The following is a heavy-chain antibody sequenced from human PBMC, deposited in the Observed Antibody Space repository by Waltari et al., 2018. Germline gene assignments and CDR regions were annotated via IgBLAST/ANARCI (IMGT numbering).Heavy chain of an antibody. Sequence: EVQLVESGGGLVQPGGSLRLSCAASGFTFSSYWMSWVRQAPGKGLEWVANIKQVGSEKYYVDSVKGRVTISRDNAKNSLYLQMNSLRAEDTAVYYCAREPDYGDYLLDYWGQGTLVTVSS. CDR1: GFTFSSYW. V-gene: IGHV3-7*01. D-gene: IGHD4-17*01. CDR3: AREPDYGDYLLDY. J-gene: IGHJ4*02. CDR2: IKQVGSEK.